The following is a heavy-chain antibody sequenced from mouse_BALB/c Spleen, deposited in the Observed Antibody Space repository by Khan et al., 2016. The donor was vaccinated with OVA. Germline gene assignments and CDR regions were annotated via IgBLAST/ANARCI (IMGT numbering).Heavy chain of an antibody. CDR3: ARDDYDNFLYFDY. Sequence: QVQLQQSGGEVIRPGTSVKVSCKASGYAFTHYLIEWVKQRPGQGLEWIGVINPGSGSTNYNEKFKGKAILTADKSSSTAYMQLGSLTSDDSAVYFCARDDYDNFLYFDYWGHGTTLTVSS. CDR2: INPGSGST. J-gene: IGHJ2*01. CDR1: GYAFTHYL. D-gene: IGHD2-1*01. V-gene: IGHV1-54*01.